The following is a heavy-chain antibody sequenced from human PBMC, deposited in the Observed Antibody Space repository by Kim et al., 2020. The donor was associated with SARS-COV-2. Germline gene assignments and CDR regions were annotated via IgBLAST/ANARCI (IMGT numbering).Heavy chain of an antibody. CDR3: AKGGLEWLLEHDY. CDR1: GFTFSSYG. CDR2: ISYDGSNK. V-gene: IGHV3-30*18. D-gene: IGHD3-3*01. Sequence: GGSLRLSCAASGFTFSSYGMHWVRQAPGKGLEWVAVISYDGSNKYYADSVKGRFTISRDNSKNTLYLQMNSLRAEDTAVYYCAKGGLEWLLEHDYWGQGTLVTVSS. J-gene: IGHJ4*02.